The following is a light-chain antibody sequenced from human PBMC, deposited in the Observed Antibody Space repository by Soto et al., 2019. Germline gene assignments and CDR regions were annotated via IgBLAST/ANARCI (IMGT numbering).Light chain of an antibody. CDR3: ISYTSDDVRYV. CDR1: SSDVGGSNF. V-gene: IGLV2-14*03. CDR2: DVA. Sequence: QSALTQPASVSASPGQSITISCTGTSSDVGGSNFVSWYQQHPGKPPKLIIYDVATRPSGVSNRFSGSKSGSTASLIISRLQTEDEADYYCISYTSDDVRYVFGTGTKLTVL. J-gene: IGLJ1*01.